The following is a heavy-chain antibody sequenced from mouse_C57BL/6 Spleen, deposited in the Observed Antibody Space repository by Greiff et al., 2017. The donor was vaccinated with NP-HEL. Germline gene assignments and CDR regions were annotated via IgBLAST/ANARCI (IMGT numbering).Heavy chain of an antibody. CDR2: IDPSDSET. D-gene: IGHD1-1*01. CDR3: ARERVRYGSSYWYFEV. J-gene: IGHJ1*03. Sequence: QVQLQQPGAELVRPGSSVKLSCKASGYTFTSYWMHWVKQRPIQGLEWIGNIDPSDSETHYNQKFKDKATLTVDKSSSTAYMQLSSLTSEDSAVYYCARERVRYGSSYWYFEVWGTGTTVTVSS. V-gene: IGHV1-52*01. CDR1: GYTFTSYW.